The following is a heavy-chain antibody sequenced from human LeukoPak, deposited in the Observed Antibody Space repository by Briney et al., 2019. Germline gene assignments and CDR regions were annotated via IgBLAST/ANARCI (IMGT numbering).Heavy chain of an antibody. CDR3: ARSKPRAYCGGDCYSGPN. J-gene: IGHJ4*02. CDR1: GFTFSSYG. Sequence: GGSLRLSCAASGFTFSSYGMHWVRQAPGKGLGWVAVISYEGSNKYYADSVKGRFTISRDNSKNTLYLQMNSLRAEDTAVYYCARSKPRAYCGGDCYSGPNWGQGTLVSVSS. V-gene: IGHV3-30*03. CDR2: ISYEGSNK. D-gene: IGHD2-21*02.